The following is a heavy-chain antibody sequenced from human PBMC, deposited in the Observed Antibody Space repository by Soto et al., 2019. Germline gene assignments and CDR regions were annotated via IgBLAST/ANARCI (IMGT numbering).Heavy chain of an antibody. Sequence: QVQLVQSGAEVKKPGASVKVSCKASGYTFTSYDINWVRQATGQGLEWMGWMNPNSGNTGYVQKFKGRVTMTRNTSISTAYMELSSLRSEDTAVYYCASQQLPPLGYYYGMDVWGPGTTVTVSS. J-gene: IGHJ6*02. V-gene: IGHV1-8*01. CDR3: ASQQLPPLGYYYGMDV. CDR2: MNPNSGNT. CDR1: GYTFTSYD. D-gene: IGHD6-13*01.